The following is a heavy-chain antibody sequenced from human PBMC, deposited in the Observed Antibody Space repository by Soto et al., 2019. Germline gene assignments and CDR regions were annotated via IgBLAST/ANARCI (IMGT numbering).Heavy chain of an antibody. J-gene: IGHJ4*02. CDR1: GGSISSGDYY. CDR3: ARYLRWYNRFDS. V-gene: IGHV4-30-4*01. CDR2: IYYSGST. Sequence: QVQLQESGPGLVKPSQTRSLTCTVSGGSISSGDYYWSWIRQPPGKGLEWIGYIYYSGSTYYNPSLKSRVTISVDTSKNQFSLKLSSATAADTAVYYCARYLRWYNRFDSWGQGTLVTVSS. D-gene: IGHD1-1*01.